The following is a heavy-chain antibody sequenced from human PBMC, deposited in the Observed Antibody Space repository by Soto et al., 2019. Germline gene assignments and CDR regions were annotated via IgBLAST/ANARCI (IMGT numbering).Heavy chain of an antibody. J-gene: IGHJ4*01. D-gene: IGHD3-10*01. CDR1: GYKFNIYW. CDR3: ARQDGLGIYYFDY. Sequence: PGESLKISCKGSGYKFNIYWIAWVRHMPGKGLEWMGIIYPGDSDTRYSPSFQGQVTISVDKSINTAYLQWSSLKASDTAMYYCARQDGLGIYYFDYWGRGTLVTVSS. CDR2: IYPGDSDT. V-gene: IGHV5-51*01.